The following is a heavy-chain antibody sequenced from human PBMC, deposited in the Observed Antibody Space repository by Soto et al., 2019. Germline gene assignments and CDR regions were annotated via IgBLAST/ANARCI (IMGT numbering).Heavy chain of an antibody. J-gene: IGHJ6*02. V-gene: IGHV1-8*01. CDR3: ARSGVLTFLADYYGMDV. CDR2: MNPNSGNT. Sequence: ASVKVSCKASGYTFTSYDINWVRQATGQGLEWMGWMNPNSGNTGYAQKFQGRVTMTRNTSISTDYMELSSLRSEDTDVYYCARSGVLTFLADYYGMDVWGQGTTVTVSS. CDR1: GYTFTSYD. D-gene: IGHD3-3*02.